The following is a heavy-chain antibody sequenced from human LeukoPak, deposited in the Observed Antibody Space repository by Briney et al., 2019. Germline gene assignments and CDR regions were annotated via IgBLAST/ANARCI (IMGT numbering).Heavy chain of an antibody. CDR2: INHSGST. CDR1: GGSFSGYY. V-gene: IGHV4-34*01. CDR3: ARPQREDSSFDY. J-gene: IGHJ4*02. D-gene: IGHD6-6*01. Sequence: SETLSLTCAVYGGSFSGYYWSWIRQPPGKGLEWIGEINHSGSTNYNPSLKSRVTISVDTSKNQFSLKLSSVTAADTAVYYCARPQREDSSFDYWGQGTLVTVSS.